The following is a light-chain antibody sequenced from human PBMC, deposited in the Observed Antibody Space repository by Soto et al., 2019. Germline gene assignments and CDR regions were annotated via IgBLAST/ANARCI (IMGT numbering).Light chain of an antibody. CDR1: QSVSSY. Sequence: EIVLTQSPATLSLSPGERATLSCRASQSVSSYLAWYQQKVGQAPRLLIYDASNRATGIPARFSGSGSGTDFTLTISSLEPEDFAVSYCQQRSDWPRTFGQGTKVEIK. V-gene: IGKV3-11*01. CDR2: DAS. J-gene: IGKJ1*01. CDR3: QQRSDWPRT.